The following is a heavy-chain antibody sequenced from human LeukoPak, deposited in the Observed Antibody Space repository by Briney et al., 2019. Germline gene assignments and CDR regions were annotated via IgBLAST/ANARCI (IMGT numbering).Heavy chain of an antibody. CDR3: ARVYCSGGRCYDSGGDY. CDR1: GYTFTNYY. J-gene: IGHJ4*02. CDR2: INPSGGST. Sequence: VASVKVSCKASGYTFTNYYMHWVRQAPGQGLEWVGIINPSGGSTSYARKFQGRVTVTRDTSTHTAYMELRSLRSEDTAVYYCARVYCSGGRCYDSGGDYWGQGTLVTVSS. D-gene: IGHD2-15*01. V-gene: IGHV1-46*01.